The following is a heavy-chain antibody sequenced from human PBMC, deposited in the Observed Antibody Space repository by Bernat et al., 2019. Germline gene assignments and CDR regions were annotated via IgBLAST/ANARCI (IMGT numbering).Heavy chain of an antibody. J-gene: IGHJ6*03. CDR2: IYYSGSS. D-gene: IGHD6-13*01. CDR3: AREGSNIAAAGIPYYMDV. Sequence: QLQLQESGPGLVKPSETLSLTCTVSGGSISSSRYCWGWIRQPPGKGLEWIGSIYYSGSSYYNPSLKSRLTISVDTSKNQFSLKLSSVTAADTAVYYCAREGSNIAAAGIPYYMDVWGKGTKVTVSS. V-gene: IGHV4-39*02. CDR1: GGSISSSRYC.